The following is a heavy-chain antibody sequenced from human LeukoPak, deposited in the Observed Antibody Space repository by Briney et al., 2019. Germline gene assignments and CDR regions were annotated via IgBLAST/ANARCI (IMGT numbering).Heavy chain of an antibody. CDR2: ISSSSSYI. CDR3: ARDRSSWYGDYYYYYMDV. CDR1: GFTFSSYS. D-gene: IGHD6-13*01. J-gene: IGHJ6*03. V-gene: IGHV3-21*01. Sequence: GGSLRLSCAASGFTFSSYSMNWVRQAPGKGLEWVSSISSSSSYIYYADSVKGRFTISRNNAKNSLYLQMNSLRAEDTAVYYCARDRSSWYGDYYYYYMDVWGKGTTVTVSS.